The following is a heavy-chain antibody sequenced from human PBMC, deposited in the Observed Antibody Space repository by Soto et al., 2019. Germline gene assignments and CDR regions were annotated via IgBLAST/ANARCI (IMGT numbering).Heavy chain of an antibody. J-gene: IGHJ4*02. D-gene: IGHD4-17*01. V-gene: IGHV3-23*01. Sequence: HPGGSLRLSCAASGFTFSSYAMSWARQAPGKGLEWVSAISGSGGSTYYADSVKGRFTISRDNAKNSLYLQMNSLRAEDTAVYYCARDSVYYGDYELNYFDYWGQGTLVTVSS. CDR2: ISGSGGST. CDR1: GFTFSSYA. CDR3: ARDSVYYGDYELNYFDY.